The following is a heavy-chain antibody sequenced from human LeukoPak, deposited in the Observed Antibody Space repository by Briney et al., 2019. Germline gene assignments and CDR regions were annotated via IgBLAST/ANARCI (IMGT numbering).Heavy chain of an antibody. CDR1: GYTFIDYY. CDR3: ARSLFVLVSSALGY. CDR2: IIPNNGGT. Sequence: ASVKVSCKASGYTFIDYYMHWVRQAPGQGLEWMGWIIPNNGGTNYAQEFQGRVTMTRDTSISTAYMELSSLRSNDTAVYYCARSLFVLVSSALGYWGQGTLVTVSS. D-gene: IGHD2-2*01. J-gene: IGHJ4*02. V-gene: IGHV1-2*02.